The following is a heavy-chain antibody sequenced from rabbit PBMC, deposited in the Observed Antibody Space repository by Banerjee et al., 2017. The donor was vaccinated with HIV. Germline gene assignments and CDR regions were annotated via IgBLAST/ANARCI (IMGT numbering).Heavy chain of an antibody. CDR2: IFVGSSDTT. CDR3: ARWSYIGYSDFNL. Sequence: QEQLVESGGGLVQPEGSLTLTCTASGFSFSSSYYMCWVRQAPGKGLEWIGCIFVGSSDTTYYASWAKGRFTISKTSSTTVTLQMTSLTAADTATYFCARWSYIGYSDFNLWGPGTLVTVS. V-gene: IGHV1S45*01. J-gene: IGHJ4*01. D-gene: IGHD7-1*01. CDR1: GFSFSSSYY.